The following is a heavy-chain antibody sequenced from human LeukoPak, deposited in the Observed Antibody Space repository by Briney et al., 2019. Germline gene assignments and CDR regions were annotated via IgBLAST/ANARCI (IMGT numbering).Heavy chain of an antibody. Sequence: ASVKVSCKASGYSFTNYAMDWVRQPPGQGLEWMGWTHPSTGKPTYAKGFTGRFVFSLDNSVSTTYLQISSLKAEDTAVYFCARAFQSLGGLSLPDYWGQGTLLTVSS. J-gene: IGHJ4*02. D-gene: IGHD3-16*02. CDR2: THPSTGKP. V-gene: IGHV7-4-1*02. CDR1: GYSFTNYA. CDR3: ARAFQSLGGLSLPDY.